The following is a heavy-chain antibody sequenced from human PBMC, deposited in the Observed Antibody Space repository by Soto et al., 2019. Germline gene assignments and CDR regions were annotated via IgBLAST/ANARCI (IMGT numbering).Heavy chain of an antibody. CDR1: GGSISSSNW. D-gene: IGHD1-26*01. J-gene: IGHJ4*02. CDR3: ARYSGYSGSLDY. V-gene: IGHV4-4*02. Sequence: SETLSLTCAVSGGSISSSNWWSWVRQPPGKGLGWIGEIYHSGSTNYNPSLKSRDTISVDNPKNQFSVKLRSVTAADTAVYYCARYSGYSGSLDYWGQGTLVTVSS. CDR2: IYHSGST.